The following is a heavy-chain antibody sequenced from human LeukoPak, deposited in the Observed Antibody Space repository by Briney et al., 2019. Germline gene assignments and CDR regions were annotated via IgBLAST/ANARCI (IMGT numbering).Heavy chain of an antibody. CDR3: AKPPYDSSGYYQSTFDY. D-gene: IGHD3-22*01. CDR1: GFPFSSFG. J-gene: IGHJ4*02. V-gene: IGHV3-30*18. CDR2: LSYDGSIQ. Sequence: GGSLRLSCAASGFPFSSFGMHWVRQAPGGGLEWVAVLSYDGSIQYYAESVKGRFTISRDNSKNTLYLQMNSLRAEDTAVYYCAKPPYDSSGYYQSTFDYWGQGTLVTVSS.